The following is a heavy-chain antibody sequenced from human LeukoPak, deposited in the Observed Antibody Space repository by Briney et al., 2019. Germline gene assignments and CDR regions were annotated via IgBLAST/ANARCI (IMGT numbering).Heavy chain of an antibody. CDR1: GFTFSSYG. D-gene: IGHD3-10*01. Sequence: PGGSLRLSCAAPGFTFSSYGMHRVRRAPGKGLERVAAISYDGNNKYYADSVKGRFTISRDNSKNTLYLQMNSLRAEDTAVYYCAKAHQWFGEYYFDYWGQGTLVAVCS. CDR2: ISYDGNNK. V-gene: IGHV3-30*18. J-gene: IGHJ4*02. CDR3: AKAHQWFGEYYFDY.